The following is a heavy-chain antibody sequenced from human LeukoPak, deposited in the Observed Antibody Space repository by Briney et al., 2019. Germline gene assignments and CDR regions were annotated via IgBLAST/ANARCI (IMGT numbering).Heavy chain of an antibody. Sequence: GASVKVSCKASGYTFTSYGINWVRQATGQGFEWMGWMNPNSGSTGYSQKFQGRVTITRNTSINTAYMELSSLRSAATAVYYCAAKGIAAAAIDYWGQGTVVTVSS. CDR1: GYTFTSYG. J-gene: IGHJ4*02. V-gene: IGHV1-8*03. D-gene: IGHD6-25*01. CDR3: AAKGIAAAAIDY. CDR2: MNPNSGST.